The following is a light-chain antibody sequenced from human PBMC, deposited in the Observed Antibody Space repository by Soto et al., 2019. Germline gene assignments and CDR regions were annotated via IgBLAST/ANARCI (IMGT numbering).Light chain of an antibody. CDR1: QSVSSRY. J-gene: IGKJ5*01. V-gene: IGKV3-20*01. CDR3: HQYGISPPVT. Sequence: EIVLTQSPVTLSLSPGERATLSCRASQSVSSRYLAWYQQKPGQAPRLLRYGASSRATGIPDRFSGSGSGTDFTLTISRLEPEDFAMYYCHQYGISPPVTFGQGTRLEIK. CDR2: GAS.